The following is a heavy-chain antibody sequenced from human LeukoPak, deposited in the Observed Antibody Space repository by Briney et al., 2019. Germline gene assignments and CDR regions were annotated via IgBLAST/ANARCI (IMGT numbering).Heavy chain of an antibody. CDR1: GFTFGIYN. CDR2: ISGSSSSI. J-gene: IGHJ4*02. V-gene: IGHV3-48*04. CDR3: FGQGHITYYFDY. D-gene: IGHD2-21*01. Sequence: SGGSLRLSCAASGFTFGIYNMNWVRQAPGKGLEWISYISGSSSSIYYADSVRGRFTISRDNAKNALYLRMNSLRAEDTAVYYCFGQGHITYYFDYWGPGTLVTVSS.